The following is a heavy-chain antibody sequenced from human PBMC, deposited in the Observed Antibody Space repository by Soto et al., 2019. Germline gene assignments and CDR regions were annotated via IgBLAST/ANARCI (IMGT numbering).Heavy chain of an antibody. CDR1: GFTFTSSA. J-gene: IGHJ3*02. V-gene: IGHV1-58*01. CDR3: AAGYYYDSSGSPPWIHDAFDI. Sequence: SVKVSCKASGFTFTSSAVQWVRQARGQRLEWIGWIVVGSGNTNYAQKFQERVTITRDMSTSTAYMELSSLRSEDTAVYYCAAGYYYDSSGSPPWIHDAFDIWGQGTMVT. D-gene: IGHD3-22*01. CDR2: IVVGSGNT.